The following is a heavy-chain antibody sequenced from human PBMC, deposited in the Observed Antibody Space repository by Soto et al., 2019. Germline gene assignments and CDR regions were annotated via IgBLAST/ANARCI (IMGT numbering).Heavy chain of an antibody. CDR2: SSNSGTFS. J-gene: IGHJ4*02. V-gene: IGHV3-11*06. D-gene: IGHD2-21*02. CDR1: GFTFSDYY. Sequence: GGSLRLSCEGSGFTFSDYYISWIRQAPGKGLEWISYSSNSGTFSRYADSVKGRFSISRDNTKNLLYLQMNSLRAEDTAVYYCARSGDKYNRLDSWGQGTPVTVYS. CDR3: ARSGDKYNRLDS.